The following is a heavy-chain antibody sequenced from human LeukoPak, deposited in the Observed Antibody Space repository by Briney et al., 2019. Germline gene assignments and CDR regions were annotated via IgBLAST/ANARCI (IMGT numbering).Heavy chain of an antibody. D-gene: IGHD5-12*01. J-gene: IGHJ3*02. Sequence: GRSLRLSCAASGFTFSSYAMHWVRQAPGKGLEWVAVISYDGSNKYYADSVKGRFTISRDNSKNTLYLQMNSLRAEDTAVYYCATGGIVATILGAFDIWGQGTMVTVSS. CDR1: GFTFSSYA. CDR2: ISYDGSNK. V-gene: IGHV3-30*04. CDR3: ATGGIVATILGAFDI.